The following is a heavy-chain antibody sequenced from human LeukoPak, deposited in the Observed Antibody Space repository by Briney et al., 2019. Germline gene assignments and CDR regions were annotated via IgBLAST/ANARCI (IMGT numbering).Heavy chain of an antibody. CDR3: ARGSYYYYGMDV. J-gene: IGHJ6*02. CDR2: INPNSGGT. CDR1: GYTFTGYY. V-gene: IGHV1-2*02. Sequence: ASVKVSCKASGYTFTGYYMHWVRQATGQGLGWMGWINPNSGGTNYAQKFQGRVTMTRDTSISTAYMELSRLRSDDTAVYYCARGSYYYYGMDVWGQGTTVTVSS.